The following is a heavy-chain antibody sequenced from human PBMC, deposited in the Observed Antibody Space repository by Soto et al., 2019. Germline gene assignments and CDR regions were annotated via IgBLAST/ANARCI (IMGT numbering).Heavy chain of an antibody. CDR2: ISWNSGNI. CDR3: VRSKGGYSYGTPFDY. CDR1: GFTFDDYA. D-gene: IGHD5-18*01. J-gene: IGHJ4*02. V-gene: IGHV3-9*01. Sequence: EVQLEESGGALVQPGRSLRLSCAASGFTFDDYAMHWVRQALGKGLEWVSSISWNSGNIGYADSVKGRFTTSRDNAKNSLLLQMNSLSPEDPALYYCVRSKGGYSYGTPFDYWGQGTLVSVS.